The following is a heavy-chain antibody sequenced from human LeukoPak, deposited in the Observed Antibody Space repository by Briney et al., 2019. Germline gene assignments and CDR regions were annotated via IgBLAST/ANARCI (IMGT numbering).Heavy chain of an antibody. D-gene: IGHD3-3*01. CDR3: ARDLRLVGVEHYFDY. V-gene: IGHV4-39*07. CDR2: IYYSGST. CDR1: GGSISSSSYY. J-gene: IGHJ4*02. Sequence: PSGTLSLTCTVSGGSISSSSYYWGWIRQPPGKGLEWIGSIYYSGSTYYNPSLKSRVTISVDTSKNQFSLKLSSVTAADTAVYYCARDLRLVGVEHYFDYWGQGTLVTVSS.